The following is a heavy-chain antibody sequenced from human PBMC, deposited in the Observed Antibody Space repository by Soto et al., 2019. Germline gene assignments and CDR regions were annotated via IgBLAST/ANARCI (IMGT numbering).Heavy chain of an antibody. Sequence: EVKLLESGGGLVQPGGSLRLSCGVSGFTVTSNGVSWVRQAPGKGLEWVSAISPNGQGIWYADSVKGRFTISRDNSKNTLYLQINSLRGEDMAVYYCARDPGSRAGMDVWGQGTTVTVSS. CDR1: GFTVTSNG. J-gene: IGHJ6*02. V-gene: IGHV3-23*01. CDR3: ARDPGSRAGMDV. D-gene: IGHD1-1*01. CDR2: ISPNGQGI.